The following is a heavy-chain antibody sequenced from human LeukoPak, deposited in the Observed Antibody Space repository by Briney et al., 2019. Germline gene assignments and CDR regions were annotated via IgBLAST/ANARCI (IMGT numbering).Heavy chain of an antibody. CDR3: AGSGRFLEWLWDAFDI. V-gene: IGHV4-59*01. CDR2: IYYSGST. CDR1: GGSISHYY. D-gene: IGHD3-3*01. J-gene: IGHJ3*02. Sequence: SETLSLTCTVSGGSISHYYWSWIRQPPGKGLEWIGYIYYSGSTNYNPSLKSRVTISVDTSKNQFSLKLSSVTAADTAVYYCAGSGRFLEWLWDAFDIWGQGTMVTVSS.